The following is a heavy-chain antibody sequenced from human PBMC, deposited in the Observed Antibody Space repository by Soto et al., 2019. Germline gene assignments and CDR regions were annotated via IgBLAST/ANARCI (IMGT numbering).Heavy chain of an antibody. J-gene: IGHJ4*02. V-gene: IGHV4-39*01. CDR3: ARHLGEGYFDY. CDR1: GDSISSSTYF. Sequence: PSETLSLTXTVSGDSISSSTYFWGWVRQPPGKGLEWIGSIYYSGSTYYNPSLKSRVTISVDTSKNHFSLKVSSVTAADTAVYYCARHLGEGYFDYWGQGTLVTVSS. CDR2: IYYSGST.